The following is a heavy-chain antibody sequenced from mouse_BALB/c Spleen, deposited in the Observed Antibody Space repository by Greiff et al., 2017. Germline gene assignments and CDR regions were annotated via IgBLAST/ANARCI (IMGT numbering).Heavy chain of an antibody. D-gene: IGHD1-2*01. J-gene: IGHJ4*01. CDR1: GYSITSDYA. CDR2: ISYSGST. Sequence: DVKLQESGPGLVKPSQSLSLTCTVTGYSITSDYAWNWIRQFPGNKLEWMGYISYSGSTSYNPSLKSRISITRDTSKNQFFLQLNSVTTEDTATYYCARQTTAEAMDYWGQGTSVTVSS. CDR3: ARQTTAEAMDY. V-gene: IGHV3-2*02.